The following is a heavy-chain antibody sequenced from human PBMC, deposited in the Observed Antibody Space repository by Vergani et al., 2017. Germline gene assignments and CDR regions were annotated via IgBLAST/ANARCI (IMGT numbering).Heavy chain of an antibody. Sequence: QVQLQESGPGLVKPSQTLSLTCTVSGGSISSGDYYWSWIRQPPGKGLEWIGYIYYSGSTYYNPSLKSRVTISVDTSKNQFSLKLSSVTAADTAVYYCARGTDSSGYYDYFDYWDQGTLVTVSS. V-gene: IGHV4-30-4*08. CDR1: GGSISSGDYY. CDR2: IYYSGST. J-gene: IGHJ4*02. CDR3: ARGTDSSGYYDYFDY. D-gene: IGHD3-22*01.